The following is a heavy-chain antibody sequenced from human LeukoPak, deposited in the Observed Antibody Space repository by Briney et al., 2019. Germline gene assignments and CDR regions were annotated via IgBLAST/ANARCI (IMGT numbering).Heavy chain of an antibody. J-gene: IGHJ6*02. V-gene: IGHV1-3*01. CDR1: GCIFNRYA. CDR2: INAGNGNT. CDR3: ARAGYCSGGSCYSVGGGYYYGMDV. D-gene: IGHD2-15*01. Sequence: ASVKVSCKASGCIFNRYAMYWVRQAPGQRLEWMGWINAGNGNTKYSQKFQGRVTITRDTSASTAYMELTSLRSEDTAVYYCARAGYCSGGSCYSVGGGYYYGMDVWGQGTTVTVSS.